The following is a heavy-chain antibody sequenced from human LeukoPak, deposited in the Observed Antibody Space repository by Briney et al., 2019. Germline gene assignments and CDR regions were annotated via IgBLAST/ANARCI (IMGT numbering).Heavy chain of an antibody. J-gene: IGHJ5*02. CDR2: IYTSGST. Sequence: SETLSLTCTVSGGSISSGSYYWSWIRQPAGKGLEWIGRIYTSGSTNYNPSLKSRVTTSVDTSKNQFSLKLSSVTAADTAVYYCARAVVPAADTNWFDPWGQGTLVTVSS. V-gene: IGHV4-61*02. D-gene: IGHD2-2*01. CDR3: ARAVVPAADTNWFDP. CDR1: GGSISSGSYY.